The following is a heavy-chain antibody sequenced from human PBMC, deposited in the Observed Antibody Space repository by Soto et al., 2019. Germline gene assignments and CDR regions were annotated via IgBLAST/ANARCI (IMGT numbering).Heavy chain of an antibody. J-gene: IGHJ4*02. D-gene: IGHD3-9*01. CDR3: AAPSLRYFDWCDY. CDR2: IVVGSGNT. CDR1: GFTFTSSA. V-gene: IGHV1-58*01. Sequence: QMQLVQSGPEVKKPGTSVKVSCKASGFTFTSSAVQWVRQARGQRLEWIGWIVVGSGNTNYAQKFQERVTITRDMSTSTAYMELSSLRSEDTAVYYCAAPSLRYFDWCDYWGQGTLVTVSS.